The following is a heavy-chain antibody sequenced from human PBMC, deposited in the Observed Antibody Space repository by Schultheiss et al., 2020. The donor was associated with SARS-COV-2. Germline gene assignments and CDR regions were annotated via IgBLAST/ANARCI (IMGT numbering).Heavy chain of an antibody. CDR2: ISGGGAST. V-gene: IGHV3-23*01. CDR3: IRHYYDSSGYYDY. CDR1: GFTFRSYA. J-gene: IGHJ4*02. D-gene: IGHD3-22*01. Sequence: GGSLRLSCAASGFTFRSYAMSWVRQAPGKGLEWVSGISGGGASTHYGDSVKGRFTISRDNSKNTLYLQMNSLRSEDTAVYYCIRHYYDSSGYYDYWGQGTLVTVSS.